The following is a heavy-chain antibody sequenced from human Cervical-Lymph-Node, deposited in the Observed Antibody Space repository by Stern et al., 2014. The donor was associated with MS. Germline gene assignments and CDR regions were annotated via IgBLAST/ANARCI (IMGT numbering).Heavy chain of an antibody. D-gene: IGHD3-10*01. Sequence: VQLQESGPGLVRPSGTLSLTCTVSGDSISSSHWWSWVRQPPGKGLEWIGEIYHSGSTTYTPSLKSRVTMSVDTSNNQFSLNMTSITAADTAVYYCAREPLGSFWGQGTLVTVSS. CDR1: GDSISSSHW. CDR3: AREPLGSF. V-gene: IGHV4-4*02. CDR2: IYHSGST. J-gene: IGHJ4*02.